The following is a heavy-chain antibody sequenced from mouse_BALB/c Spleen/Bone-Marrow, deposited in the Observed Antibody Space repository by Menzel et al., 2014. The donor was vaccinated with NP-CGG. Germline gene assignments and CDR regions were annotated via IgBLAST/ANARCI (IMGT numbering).Heavy chain of an antibody. V-gene: IGHV2-6-7*01. CDR2: IWGDGST. CDR3: ARDSFLITRALDY. J-gene: IGHJ4*01. Sequence: VQRVESGPGLVAPPQSLSITCTVSGFSLTGYGVSWVRQPPGKGLEWLGMIWGDGSTDYNSALKSRLSINKDNSKSQVFLKMNSLQTDDTARYYCARDSFLITRALDYWGQGTSVTVSS. CDR1: GFSLTGYG. D-gene: IGHD2-4*01.